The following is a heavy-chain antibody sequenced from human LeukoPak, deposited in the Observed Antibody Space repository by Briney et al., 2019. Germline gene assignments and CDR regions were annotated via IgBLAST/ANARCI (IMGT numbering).Heavy chain of an antibody. CDR3: ARDRDYLEH. D-gene: IGHD5-24*01. CDR1: GGSISGYY. CDR2: IYHSGTI. J-gene: IGHJ4*02. Sequence: SETLSLTCTVSGGSISGYYWSWIRQPPGKGLEWIGFIYHSGTINYNPSLKSRVTISVDTSKNQFSLKLTSVTAADTAVYFCARDRDYLEHWGQGTLVTVSS. V-gene: IGHV4-59*01.